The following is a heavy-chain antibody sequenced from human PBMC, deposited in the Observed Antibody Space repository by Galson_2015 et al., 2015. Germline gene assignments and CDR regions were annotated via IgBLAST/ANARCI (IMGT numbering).Heavy chain of an antibody. D-gene: IGHD4-17*01. V-gene: IGHV3-21*01. J-gene: IGHJ4*02. CDR2: ISSSSSYI. Sequence: SLRLSCAASGFTFSSYSMNWVRQAPGRGLEWVSSISSSSSYIYYADSVKGRFTISRDNAKNSLYLQVNSLRAEDTAVYYCARPDYGDYPFDYWGQGTLVTVSS. CDR3: ARPDYGDYPFDY. CDR1: GFTFSSYS.